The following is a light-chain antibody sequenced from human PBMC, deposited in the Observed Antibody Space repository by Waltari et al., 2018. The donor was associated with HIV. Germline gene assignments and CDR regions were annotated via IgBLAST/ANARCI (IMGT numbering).Light chain of an antibody. CDR1: QSVSSY. V-gene: IGKV3-11*01. Sequence: EIVLTHSPATLSLSPGARATLSCRASQSVSSYLAWYQQKPGQAPRLLIYDASNRATGIPARFSGSGSGTDFTLTISSLEPEDFAVYYCQQSRNWPPFTFGPGTKVDIK. J-gene: IGKJ3*01. CDR3: QQSRNWPPFT. CDR2: DAS.